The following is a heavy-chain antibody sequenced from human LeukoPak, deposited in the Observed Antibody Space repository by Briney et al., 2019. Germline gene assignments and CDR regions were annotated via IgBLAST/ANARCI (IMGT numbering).Heavy chain of an antibody. CDR1: GGSLSGYY. CDR2: INHSGST. Sequence: SETLSLTCAVYGGSLSGYYWSWIRQPPGKGLEWIGEINHSGSTNYNPSLKSRVTISVDTSKNQFSLKLSSVTAAGTAVYYCARGYWVYYGGNSRYYYYMDVWGKGTTVTVSS. D-gene: IGHD4-23*01. CDR3: ARGYWVYYGGNSRYYYYMDV. J-gene: IGHJ6*03. V-gene: IGHV4-34*01.